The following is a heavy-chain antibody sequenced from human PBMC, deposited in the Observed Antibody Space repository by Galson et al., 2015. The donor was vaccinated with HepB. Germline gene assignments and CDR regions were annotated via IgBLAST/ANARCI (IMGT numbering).Heavy chain of an antibody. Sequence: SLTCAVYGGSFSGYYWSWIRQPPGKGLEWIGEINHGGSTNYNPSLKSRVTISVDTSKNQFSLKVNSVTAADTAVYYCARDWYYDSWSGYENWGQGTLVIVS. J-gene: IGHJ4*02. D-gene: IGHD3-3*01. CDR1: GGSFSGYY. CDR3: ARDWYYDSWSGYEN. V-gene: IGHV4-34*01. CDR2: INHGGST.